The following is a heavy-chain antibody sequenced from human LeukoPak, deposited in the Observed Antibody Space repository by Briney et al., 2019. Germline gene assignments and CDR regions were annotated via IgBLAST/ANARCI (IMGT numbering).Heavy chain of an antibody. D-gene: IGHD4-17*01. CDR3: AKDPNLYGDYYFDY. CDR1: GFTFSSHG. Sequence: GGSLRLSCAASGFTFSSHGMHWVRQAPGKGLEWVAVISYDGSNKYYADSVKGRFTISRDNSKNTLYLQMNSLRAEDTAVYYCAKDPNLYGDYYFDYWGQGTLVTVSS. CDR2: ISYDGSNK. J-gene: IGHJ4*02. V-gene: IGHV3-30*18.